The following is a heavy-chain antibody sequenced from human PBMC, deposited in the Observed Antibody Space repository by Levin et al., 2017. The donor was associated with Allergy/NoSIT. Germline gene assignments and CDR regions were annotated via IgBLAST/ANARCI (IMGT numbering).Heavy chain of an antibody. CDR1: GGSISSYY. CDR2: IYYSGST. Sequence: SQTLSLTCSVSGGSISSYYWTWIRQPPGKGLEWIGYIYYSGSTNYNPSLKSRVTISGDTSKSQFSLNLSSVTAADTAVYFCARDHGGYYFDYWGQGTLVTVSS. D-gene: IGHD3-10*01. CDR3: ARDHGGYYFDY. J-gene: IGHJ4*02. V-gene: IGHV4-59*01.